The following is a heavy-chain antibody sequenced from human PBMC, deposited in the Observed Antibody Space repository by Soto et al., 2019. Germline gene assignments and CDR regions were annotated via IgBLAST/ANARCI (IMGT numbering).Heavy chain of an antibody. J-gene: IGHJ4*02. CDR1: GGSFSRADDY. CDR3: VSAHGDYTHLDS. V-gene: IGHV4-30-4*01. Sequence: SETLSLTCTVSGGSFSRADDYWTWIRQPPGKGLEWIGYIYYSGNTCYNPSLRSRLSISLDRSKKQFSLKLTSVTASDTAVYYCVSAHGDYTHLDSWGQGTLVTV. CDR2: IYYSGNT. D-gene: IGHD4-17*01.